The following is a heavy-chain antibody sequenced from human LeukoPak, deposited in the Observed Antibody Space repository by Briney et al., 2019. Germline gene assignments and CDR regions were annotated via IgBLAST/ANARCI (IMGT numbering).Heavy chain of an antibody. D-gene: IGHD1-26*01. CDR3: ARVVVGAPRPYYYYMDV. Sequence: SETLSLTCTVSGGSISSGSYYWSWIRQPAGKGLEWIGRIYTSGSTNYNPSLKSRVTMSVDTSKNQFSLKLSSVTAADTAVYYCARVVVGAPRPYYYYMDVWGKGTTVTVSS. CDR2: IYTSGST. CDR1: GGSISSGSYY. V-gene: IGHV4-61*02. J-gene: IGHJ6*03.